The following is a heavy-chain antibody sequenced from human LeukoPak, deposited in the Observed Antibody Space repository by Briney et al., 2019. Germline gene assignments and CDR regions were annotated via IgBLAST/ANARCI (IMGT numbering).Heavy chain of an antibody. J-gene: IGHJ4*02. V-gene: IGHV3-7*01. Sequence: PGGSLRLSCAASGFTFSSYWMSWVRQAPGKGLEWVANIKKDGSEKYYVDSVKGRFTISRDNAKTSLYLQMNSLRAEDTAVYYCARHLSGITGYTYGRGIGYWGQGTLVTVSS. CDR1: GFTFSSYW. D-gene: IGHD5-18*01. CDR2: IKKDGSEK. CDR3: ARHLSGITGYTYGRGIGY.